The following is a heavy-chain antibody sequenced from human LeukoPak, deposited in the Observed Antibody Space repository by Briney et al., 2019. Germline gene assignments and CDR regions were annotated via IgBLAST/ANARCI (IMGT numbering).Heavy chain of an antibody. Sequence: KASETLPLTCTVSGGSISSSSYYWSWIRQPAGKGLEWIGRIYASGSTNYNPSLKSRVTMSVDTSKNQFSLKLSSVTAADTAVYYCAREPRYYYYMDVWGKGTTVTISS. CDR2: IYASGST. CDR1: GGSISSSSYY. CDR3: AREPRYYYYMDV. V-gene: IGHV4-61*02. J-gene: IGHJ6*03.